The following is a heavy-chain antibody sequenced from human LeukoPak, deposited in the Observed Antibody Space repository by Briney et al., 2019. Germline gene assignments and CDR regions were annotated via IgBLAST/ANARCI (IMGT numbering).Heavy chain of an antibody. CDR1: GFTFSAYT. CDR3: VRGGYQEFSSWFEP. Sequence: PGGSLRLSCAASGFTFSAYTMNWVRQAPGKGLEWVSSIPSSSSDTYYTESVKGRFTISRDNAKNSLYLQMDSLRVDDEAVSYSVRGGYQEFSSWFEPWGQGILVTVSA. V-gene: IGHV3-21*01. CDR2: IPSSSSDT. D-gene: IGHD3-10*01. J-gene: IGHJ5*02.